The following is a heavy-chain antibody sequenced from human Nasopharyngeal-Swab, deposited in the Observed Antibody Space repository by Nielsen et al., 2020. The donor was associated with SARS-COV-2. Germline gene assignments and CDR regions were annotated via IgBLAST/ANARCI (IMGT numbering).Heavy chain of an antibody. CDR3: ARDLLDSGWTDY. J-gene: IGHJ4*02. V-gene: IGHV4-34*01. CDR2: INHSGST. Sequence: SETLSLTCAVYGGSFSGYYWSWIRQPPGKGLEWIGEINHSGSTNYNPSLKSRVTISVDTSKNQFSLKLSSVTAADTAVYYCARDLLDSGWTDYWGQGTLVTVSS. D-gene: IGHD6-19*01. CDR1: GGSFSGYY.